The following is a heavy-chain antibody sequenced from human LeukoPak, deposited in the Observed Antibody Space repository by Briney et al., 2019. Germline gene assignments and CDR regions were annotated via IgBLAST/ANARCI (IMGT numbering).Heavy chain of an antibody. V-gene: IGHV1-8*03. CDR1: VYIFSDFD. D-gene: IGHD3-10*01. CDR2: MNPNSGNP. Sequence: ASVKVSCKASVYIFSDFDINWVRQASGQGLEWVAWMNPNSGNPAYAQEFQGRAHVSGNISIRTAYLELRSLKSEDPAVYYCAKGPASGDSWGQGPLVTVS. CDR3: AKGPASGDS. J-gene: IGHJ5*01.